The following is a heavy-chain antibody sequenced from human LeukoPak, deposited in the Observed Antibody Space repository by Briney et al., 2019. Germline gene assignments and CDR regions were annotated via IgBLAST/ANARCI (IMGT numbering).Heavy chain of an antibody. CDR1: GFTFRDYY. CDR2: NSGSSSDT. CDR3: ARVRGSYSFDF. J-gene: IGHJ4*02. D-gene: IGHD1-26*01. V-gene: IGHV3-11*06. Sequence: PGGSLTLSCTASGFTFRDYYMSWIPRAPGEGLEWVSYNSGSSSDTNYADSMKGRFTISRDNAKNSLFLQMNSLRDEDTAVYYCARVRGSYSFDFWGQGTLVTVSS.